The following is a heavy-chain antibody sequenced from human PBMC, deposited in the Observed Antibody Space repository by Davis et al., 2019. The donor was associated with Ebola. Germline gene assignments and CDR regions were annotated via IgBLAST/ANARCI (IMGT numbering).Heavy chain of an antibody. CDR1: GFTFSSYW. Sequence: HTGGSLRLSCAASGFTFSSYWMHWVRQAPGKGLVWVSRINSDGSSTSYADSVKGRFTISRDNSKNTLYLQMNSLRAEDTAVYYCAKDVHQFFSGGYYWGQGTLVTVSS. V-gene: IGHV3-74*01. J-gene: IGHJ4*02. CDR2: INSDGSST. CDR3: AKDVHQFFSGGYY. D-gene: IGHD3-3*01.